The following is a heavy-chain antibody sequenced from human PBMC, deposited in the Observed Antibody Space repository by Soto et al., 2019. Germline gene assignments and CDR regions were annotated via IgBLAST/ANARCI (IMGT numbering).Heavy chain of an antibody. CDR3: AKGSRIAAAGSWWGWFDP. J-gene: IGHJ5*02. CDR2: ISWNSGSI. Sequence: EVQLVESGGGLVQPGRSLRLSCAASGFTFDDYAMHWVRQAPGKGLEWVSGISWNSGSIGYADSVKGRFTISRDNAKNSLYLQMNSLRAEDTALYYCAKGSRIAAAGSWWGWFDPWGQGTLVTVSS. CDR1: GFTFDDYA. V-gene: IGHV3-9*01. D-gene: IGHD6-13*01.